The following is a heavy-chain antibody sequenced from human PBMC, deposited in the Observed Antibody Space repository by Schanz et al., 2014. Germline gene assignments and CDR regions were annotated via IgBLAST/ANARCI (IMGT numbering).Heavy chain of an antibody. J-gene: IGHJ4*02. D-gene: IGHD4-17*01. CDR3: AILYGDRPV. CDR2: MNPTTGNR. Sequence: QVQLVQSGAEVKKPGASVRVSCKASGYSFTTYDVNWVRQATGQGLEWMGWMNPTTGNRVYAQNFQGRVTMTRDAALKTAYMEMTDLKLEDARLYYCAILYGDRPVWGQGTLIAVSS. CDR1: GYSFTTYD. V-gene: IGHV1-8*01.